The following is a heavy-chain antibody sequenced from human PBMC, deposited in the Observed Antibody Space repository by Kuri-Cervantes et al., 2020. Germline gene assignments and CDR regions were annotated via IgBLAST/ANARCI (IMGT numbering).Heavy chain of an antibody. CDR1: GFSLSTSGMC. V-gene: IGHV4-39*01. J-gene: IGHJ4*01. CDR2: IYHSGST. Sequence: SGPTLVKPTQTLTLTCTFSGFSLSTSGMCVSWVRQPPGKGLEWIGSIYHSGSTYYNPSLKSRVTISVDTSKNQFSLKLSSVTAADTAVYYCARLCILTGCDYWGHGTLVTVSS. CDR3: ARLCILTGCDY. D-gene: IGHD3-9*01.